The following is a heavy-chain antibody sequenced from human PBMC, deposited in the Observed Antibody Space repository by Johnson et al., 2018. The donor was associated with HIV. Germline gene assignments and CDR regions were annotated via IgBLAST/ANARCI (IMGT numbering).Heavy chain of an antibody. D-gene: IGHD6-13*01. V-gene: IGHV3-9*01. CDR1: GFTFDDYA. CDR2: ISWNSGSI. J-gene: IGHJ3*02. Sequence: VQLVESGGGLVQPGRSLRLSCAASGFTFDDYAMHWVRQAPGRGLDWVSGISWNSGSIGYADSVKGRFTISRDNAKNALYLQLNSLRAEDTAVYYCASITTIAAAGRGAFDIWGQGTMVTVSS. CDR3: ASITTIAAAGRGAFDI.